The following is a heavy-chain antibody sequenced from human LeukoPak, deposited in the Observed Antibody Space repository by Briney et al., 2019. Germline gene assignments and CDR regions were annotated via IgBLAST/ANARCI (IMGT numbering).Heavy chain of an antibody. J-gene: IGHJ3*02. Sequence: GGSLRLSCAASGFTFSSYAMSWVRQAPGKGLEWVSAISGSGGSTYYADSVKGRFTISRDNSKNTLYLQMNSLRAEDTAVYYCAKAGTGWWELLHGAFDIWGQGTMVTVSS. D-gene: IGHD1-26*01. CDR2: ISGSGGST. V-gene: IGHV3-23*01. CDR1: GFTFSSYA. CDR3: AKAGTGWWELLHGAFDI.